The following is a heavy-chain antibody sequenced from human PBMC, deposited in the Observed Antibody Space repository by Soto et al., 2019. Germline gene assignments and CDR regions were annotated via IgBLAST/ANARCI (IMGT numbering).Heavy chain of an antibody. CDR1: GFTFSNAW. CDR2: IKSKTDGGTT. D-gene: IGHD3-16*02. Sequence: GGSLRLSCAASGFTFSNAWMSWVRQAPGKGLEWVGRIKSKTDGGTTDYAAPVKGRFTISRDDSKNTLYLQMNSLKTEDTAVYYCTTDRDYDYIWGSYRPHYWGQGTLVTVSS. V-gene: IGHV3-15*01. J-gene: IGHJ4*02. CDR3: TTDRDYDYIWGSYRPHY.